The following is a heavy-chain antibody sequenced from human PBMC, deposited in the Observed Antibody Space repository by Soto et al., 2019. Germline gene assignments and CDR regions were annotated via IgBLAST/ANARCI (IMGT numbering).Heavy chain of an antibody. V-gene: IGHV3-33*01. CDR1: GFTFSSYG. CDR2: IWHDGGNK. CDR3: ARDGDVNTGFGKDY. J-gene: IGHJ4*02. D-gene: IGHD3-16*01. Sequence: QPGGSLRLSCAASGFTFSSYGMHWVRQAPGKGLEWVAFIWHDGGNKFYAESVKGRLTISRDNSKNTLYLQMTSLSAEDTAMYYCARDGDVNTGFGKDYWGQGTLVTVSS.